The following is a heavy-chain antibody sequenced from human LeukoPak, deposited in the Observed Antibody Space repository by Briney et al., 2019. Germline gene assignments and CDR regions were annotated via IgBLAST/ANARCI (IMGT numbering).Heavy chain of an antibody. CDR3: ATQYSSSWRVTDY. CDR2: ISYTGTT. D-gene: IGHD6-13*01. V-gene: IGHV4-34*01. J-gene: IGHJ4*02. Sequence: SETLSLTCAVYGGSFSGYYWSWIRQPPGKGLEWIGSISYTGTTYYNPSLKSRVTISVDTSKNQFSLKLSSVTAADTAVYYCATQYSSSWRVTDYWGQGTLVTVSS. CDR1: GGSFSGYY.